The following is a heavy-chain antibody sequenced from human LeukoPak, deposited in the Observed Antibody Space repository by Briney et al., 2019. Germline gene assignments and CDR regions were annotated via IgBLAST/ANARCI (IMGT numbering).Heavy chain of an antibody. Sequence: SQTLSLTCAISGDSVSSNSVTWNWIRQSPSRGLEWLGRTYYRSTWYNDYAVSVRGRITVNPDTSKNQFSLHLNSVTPEDTAVYYCERSLTQYDCFDPWGQGILVTVSS. CDR3: ERSLTQYDCFDP. J-gene: IGHJ5*02. D-gene: IGHD2-2*01. V-gene: IGHV6-1*01. CDR1: GDSVSSNSVT. CDR2: TYYRSTWYN.